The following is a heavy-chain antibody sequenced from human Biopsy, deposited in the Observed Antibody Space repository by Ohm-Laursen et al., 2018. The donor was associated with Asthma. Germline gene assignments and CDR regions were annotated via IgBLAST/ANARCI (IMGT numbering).Heavy chain of an antibody. CDR2: ISSSSSTI. CDR1: GFTFSSYS. V-gene: IGHV3-48*02. CDR3: ARDLHPTNHLGELSEGFDY. D-gene: IGHD3-16*02. J-gene: IGHJ4*02. Sequence: GSLRLSCAASGFTFSSYSMNWVRQAPGKGLEWVSHISSSSSTIYYADSVKGRFTISRDNAKNSLYLQMNSLRDEDTAVYYCARDLHPTNHLGELSEGFDYWGQGTLVTVSS.